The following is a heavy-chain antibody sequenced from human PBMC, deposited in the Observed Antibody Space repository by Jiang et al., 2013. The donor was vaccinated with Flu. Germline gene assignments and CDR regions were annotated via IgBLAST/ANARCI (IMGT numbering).Heavy chain of an antibody. D-gene: IGHD1-1*01. CDR2: IYWDDDK. J-gene: IGHJ4*02. V-gene: IGHV2-5*02. Sequence: KPTQTLTLTCTLSGFSLSTNGVGVGWIRQPPGKALEWLAFIYWDDDKRYSPSLQSRLTIAKDTSKNLVVLIMTNMDPVDTATYYCAQRVGGPGNWNAGYFEYWSQGTLVTVSS. CDR1: GFSLSTNGVG. CDR3: AQRVGGPGNWNAGYFEY.